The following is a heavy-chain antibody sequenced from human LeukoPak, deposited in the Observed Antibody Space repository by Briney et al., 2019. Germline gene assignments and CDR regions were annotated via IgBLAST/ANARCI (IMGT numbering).Heavy chain of an antibody. J-gene: IGHJ4*02. CDR3: ARELYGDYAGDY. D-gene: IGHD4-17*01. V-gene: IGHV3-74*01. Sequence: GGSLRLSCAASGFTFSTYWMHWVRQAPGKGLVWVSRISSDGSITGYADSVKGRFTISRDNAKNSLHLQMNSLRAEDTAIYYCARELYGDYAGDYWGQGTLVTVSS. CDR2: ISSDGSIT. CDR1: GFTFSTYW.